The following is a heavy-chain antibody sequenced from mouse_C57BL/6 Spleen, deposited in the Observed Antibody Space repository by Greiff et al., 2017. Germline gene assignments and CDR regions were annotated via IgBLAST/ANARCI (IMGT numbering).Heavy chain of an antibody. CDR2: IYPGDGDT. CDR3: AREEYDYDDAMGY. J-gene: IGHJ4*01. CDR1: GYAFSSSW. V-gene: IGHV1-82*01. D-gene: IGHD2-4*01. Sequence: QVQLKESGPELVKPGASVKISCKASGYAFSSSWMNWVKQRPGKGLEWIGRIYPGDGDTNYNGKFKGTATLTADKCSSTAYMQLRSLTSEDSSVYICAREEYDYDDAMGYWGQGTSVTVSS.